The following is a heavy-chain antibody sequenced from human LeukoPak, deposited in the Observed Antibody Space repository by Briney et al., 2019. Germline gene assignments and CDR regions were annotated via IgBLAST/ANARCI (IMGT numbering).Heavy chain of an antibody. CDR2: IIPIRGIA. CDR3: ARGDYYYYGMDV. V-gene: IGHV1-69*04. J-gene: IGHJ6*02. Sequence: ASVKVSCKASGGTFSSYAISWVRQAPGQGLEWRGRIIPIRGIANYAQKFQGRVKITPDKSTSTAYMELSSLRSEDTAVYYCARGDYYYYGMDVWGQGTTVTVSS. CDR1: GGTFSSYA.